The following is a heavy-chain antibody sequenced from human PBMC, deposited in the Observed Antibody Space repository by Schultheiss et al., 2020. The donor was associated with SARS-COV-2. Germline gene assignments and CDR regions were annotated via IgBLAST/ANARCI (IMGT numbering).Heavy chain of an antibody. CDR1: GGSFTGHY. CDR2: IYYSGST. D-gene: IGHD4-23*01. V-gene: IGHV4-31*11. CDR3: AREVVTPGWSYFDY. J-gene: IGHJ4*02. Sequence: SETLSLTCAVSGGSFTGHYWSWIRQHPGKGLEWIGYIYYSGSTYYNPSLKSRVTISVDTSKNQFSLKLSSVTAADTAVYYCAREVVTPGWSYFDYWGQGTLVTVSS.